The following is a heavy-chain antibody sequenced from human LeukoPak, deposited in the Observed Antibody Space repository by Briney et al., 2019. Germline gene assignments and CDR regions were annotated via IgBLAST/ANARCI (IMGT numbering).Heavy chain of an antibody. Sequence: ASEILSLTCTVSGGSISSYYWSWIRQPPGKGLEWIGYIYYSGSTNYSPSLKSRVTISVDTSKNQFSLKLSSVTAADTAVYYCARADYYGSGSYYFDYGGQGTLVTVSS. CDR2: IYYSGST. V-gene: IGHV4-59*08. CDR1: GGSISSYY. D-gene: IGHD3-10*01. CDR3: ARADYYGSGSYYFDY. J-gene: IGHJ4*02.